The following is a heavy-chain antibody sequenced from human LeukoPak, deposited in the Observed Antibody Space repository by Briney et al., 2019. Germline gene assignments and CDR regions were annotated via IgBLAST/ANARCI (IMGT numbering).Heavy chain of an antibody. CDR3: ARGIGYKYGSSGYSWFDP. V-gene: IGHV4-31*03. D-gene: IGHD3-22*01. CDR1: GASISSSGYY. Sequence: ASETLSLTCTVSGASISSSGYYWSWIRQHPGKGLEWIGYIYYSGNTDYNPSLKSRVVISVDTSMNQFSLNLTSVTAADTAEYYCARGIGYKYGSSGYSWFDPWGQGTLVTVSS. CDR2: IYYSGNT. J-gene: IGHJ5*02.